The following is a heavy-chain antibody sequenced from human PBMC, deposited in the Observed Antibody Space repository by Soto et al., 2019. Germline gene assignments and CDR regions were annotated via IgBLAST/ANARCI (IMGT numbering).Heavy chain of an antibody. D-gene: IGHD4-17*01. CDR3: VGTGTTDDY. CDR1: GASVSSGDYY. CDR2: IYNSGGS. Sequence: SETLSLTCTVSGASVSSGDYYWSCIRQPPGKGLEWIGYIYNSGGSYYNPSLKGRLTISIDTSKNQFSLKLNSVTAADTAIYYCVGTGTTDDYWGRGTLVTVSS. V-gene: IGHV4-30-4*01. J-gene: IGHJ4*02.